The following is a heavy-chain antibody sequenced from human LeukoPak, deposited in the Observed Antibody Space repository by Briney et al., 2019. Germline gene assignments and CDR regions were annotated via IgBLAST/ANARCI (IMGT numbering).Heavy chain of an antibody. V-gene: IGHV3-9*01. CDR1: GFTFDDYA. CDR3: ARDGFLGPVTAYLDY. CDR2: ISWNSGSI. D-gene: IGHD2-21*02. J-gene: IGHJ4*02. Sequence: GGSLRLSCAASGFTFDDYAMHWVRQAPGKGLEWVSGISWNSGSIGYADSVKGRFTISRDNARNTLYLQMNSLRAEDTAVYYCARDGFLGPVTAYLDYWGQGTPVTVSS.